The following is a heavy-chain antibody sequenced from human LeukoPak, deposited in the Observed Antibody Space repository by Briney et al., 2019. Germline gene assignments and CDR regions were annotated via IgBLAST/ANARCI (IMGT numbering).Heavy chain of an antibody. Sequence: SETLSLTCTVSSGSISNYYWSWIRQPPGKGLEWIGYKYYSGSTNYNPSLKSRVTISEETSKSQISLKLSSVTAADTAVYYCARADLIRGVIIVDHWGQGTLVTVSS. CDR2: KYYSGST. CDR1: SGSISNYY. D-gene: IGHD3-10*01. J-gene: IGHJ4*02. V-gene: IGHV4-59*01. CDR3: ARADLIRGVIIVDH.